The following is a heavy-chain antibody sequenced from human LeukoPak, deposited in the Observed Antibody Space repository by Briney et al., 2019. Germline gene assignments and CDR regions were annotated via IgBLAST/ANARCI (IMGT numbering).Heavy chain of an antibody. CDR1: GGSFSGYY. CDR2: INHSGST. Sequence: PSETLSLTCAVYGGSFSGYYWSWIRQPPGKGLEWIGEINHSGSTNYNPSLKSRVTISVDTSKNQFSLKLSSVTAADTAVYYCARGYPRYSSGWYGLKSYYFDYWGQGTLVTVSS. D-gene: IGHD6-19*01. J-gene: IGHJ4*02. V-gene: IGHV4-34*01. CDR3: ARGYPRYSSGWYGLKSYYFDY.